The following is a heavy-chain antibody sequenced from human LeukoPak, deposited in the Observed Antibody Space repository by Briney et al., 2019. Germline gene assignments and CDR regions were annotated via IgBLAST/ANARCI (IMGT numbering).Heavy chain of an antibody. D-gene: IGHD5-24*01. Sequence: PGGSLRLSCAASGFTFSSYSMNWVRQTPGKGLEWVSSISSSSSYIYYADSVKGRFTISRDNAKNSLYLQMNSLRAEDTAVYYCARDMKEMATILWGQGTLVTVSS. CDR1: GFTFSSYS. J-gene: IGHJ4*02. V-gene: IGHV3-21*01. CDR3: ARDMKEMATIL. CDR2: ISSSSSYI.